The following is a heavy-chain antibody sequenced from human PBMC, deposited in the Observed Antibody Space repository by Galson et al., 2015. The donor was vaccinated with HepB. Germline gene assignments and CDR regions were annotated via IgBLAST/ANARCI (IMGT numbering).Heavy chain of an antibody. CDR3: ETTNCSSTSCSFDY. V-gene: IGHV1-2*02. D-gene: IGHD2-2*01. CDR1: GSTFTGYY. Sequence: SVKVSCKASGSTFTGYYMHWVRQAPGQGLEWMGWINPNGGGTNYAQKFQGRVTMTRDTSISTAYMELSRLRSDDTAVYYCETTNCSSTSCSFDYWGQGTLVTVSS. CDR2: INPNGGGT. J-gene: IGHJ4*02.